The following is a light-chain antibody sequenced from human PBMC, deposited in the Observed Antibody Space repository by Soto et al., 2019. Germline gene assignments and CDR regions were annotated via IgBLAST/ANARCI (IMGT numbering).Light chain of an antibody. CDR1: QDISNY. V-gene: IGKV1-33*01. Sequence: DIQMTKSQYSLSASVGDRVTITCQASQDISNYLNWYQQKPGKAPKLLIYDASNLETGVPSRFSGSGSGTDFTFTISSLQPEDIATYYCQQYDNLPLTFGGGTKVDIK. CDR3: QQYDNLPLT. CDR2: DAS. J-gene: IGKJ4*01.